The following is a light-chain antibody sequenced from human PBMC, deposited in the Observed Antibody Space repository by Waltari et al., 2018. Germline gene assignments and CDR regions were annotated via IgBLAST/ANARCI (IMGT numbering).Light chain of an antibody. CDR3: CSYKRGATWV. J-gene: IGLJ3*02. CDR1: SSDVGGYDY. Sequence: QSVLTQPASVSGSPGQSITISCTGTSSDVGGYDYVSWYHQSPGKAPKLIIYDVVKRPSGVSTRFSASKSDNTASLTISGLQAEDEGDYYCCSYKRGATWVFGGGTALTVL. CDR2: DVV. V-gene: IGLV2-14*03.